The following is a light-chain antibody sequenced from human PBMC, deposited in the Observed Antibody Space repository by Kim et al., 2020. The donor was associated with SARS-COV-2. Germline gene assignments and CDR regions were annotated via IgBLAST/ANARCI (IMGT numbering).Light chain of an antibody. Sequence: GPSITLSCTGTSSDVGGYNYVSWYQQHPGKAPKLMIYDVSNRPSGVSNRFSGSKSGNTASLTISGLQAEDEADYYCSSYTSSSTLVFGGGTKVTVL. V-gene: IGLV2-14*03. J-gene: IGLJ3*02. CDR3: SSYTSSSTLV. CDR1: SSDVGGYNY. CDR2: DVS.